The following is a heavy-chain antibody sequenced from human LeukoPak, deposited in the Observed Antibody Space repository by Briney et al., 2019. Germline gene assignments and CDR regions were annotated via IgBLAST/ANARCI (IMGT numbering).Heavy chain of an antibody. CDR1: GYSISSGYF. CDR3: ARHPGGSERGGAFDI. D-gene: IGHD3-10*01. V-gene: IGHV4-38-2*02. CDR2: IYHSGTT. Sequence: PSETLSLTCTVSGYSISSGYFWGWIRQPPTKGLEWIGSIYHSGTTYQNPSLKSRVTISIDTSKNQFSLKLSSVTATDTAVYYCARHPGGSERGGAFDIWGQGTMVTVSS. J-gene: IGHJ3*02.